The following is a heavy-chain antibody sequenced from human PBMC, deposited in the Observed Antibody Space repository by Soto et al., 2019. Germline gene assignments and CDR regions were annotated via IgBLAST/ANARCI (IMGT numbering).Heavy chain of an antibody. D-gene: IGHD3-10*01. CDR1: GFTFSSYA. J-gene: IGHJ4*02. Sequence: VGSLRLSCAASGFTFSSYAMSWVRQAPGKGLEWVSAISGSGGSTYYADSVKGRFTISRDNSKNTLYLQMNSLRAEDTAVYYCAKDPGGGITMVRGATNWGQGTLVTVSS. CDR2: ISGSGGST. CDR3: AKDPGGGITMVRGATN. V-gene: IGHV3-23*01.